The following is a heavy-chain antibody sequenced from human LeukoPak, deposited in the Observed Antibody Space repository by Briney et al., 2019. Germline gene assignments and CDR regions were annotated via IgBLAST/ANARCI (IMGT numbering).Heavy chain of an antibody. CDR2: TSSSRTSI. Sequence: KPGGSLRLSCAVSGFTFSNYSMNWVRQAPGKWLEWVSSTSSSRTSIGYADSVKGRFTISRDNAKNSLYLQMDSLRAEDTAVYYCVRGAGTTAFDMWGQGTMVTVSS. V-gene: IGHV3-21*06. D-gene: IGHD1-7*01. CDR3: VRGAGTTAFDM. J-gene: IGHJ3*02. CDR1: GFTFSNYS.